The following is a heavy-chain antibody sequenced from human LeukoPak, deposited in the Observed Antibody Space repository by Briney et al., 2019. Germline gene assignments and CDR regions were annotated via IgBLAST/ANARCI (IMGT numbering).Heavy chain of an antibody. CDR1: GGSISSSSHY. CDR3: ARGLIVMLATDYYYYMDV. Sequence: SETLSLTCTVSGGSISSSSHYWGWLRQPPGKGLEWIGSIDDSWNTYYHPSLKSRVTMSVDTSKNQFSLQLSSVTAADTGVYYCARGLIVMLATDYYYYMDVWGKGTTVTVSS. CDR2: IDDSWNT. V-gene: IGHV4-39*07. D-gene: IGHD3-16*01. J-gene: IGHJ6*03.